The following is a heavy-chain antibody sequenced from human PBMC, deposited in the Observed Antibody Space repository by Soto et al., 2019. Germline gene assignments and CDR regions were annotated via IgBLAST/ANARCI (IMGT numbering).Heavy chain of an antibody. D-gene: IGHD6-19*01. J-gene: IGHJ6*02. CDR2: TYYRSKWYN. CDR3: ARSRVFIAVAGMANYYYYYGMDV. CDR1: GDSVSSDSAA. V-gene: IGHV6-1*01. Sequence: SQTLSLTCAISGDSVSSDSAAWNWIRQSPSRGLEWLGRTYYRSKWYNGYAPSVKSRITINPDTSKNQLSLQLSSVTPEDTAVYYCARSRVFIAVAGMANYYYYYGMDVWGQGTTVTVSS.